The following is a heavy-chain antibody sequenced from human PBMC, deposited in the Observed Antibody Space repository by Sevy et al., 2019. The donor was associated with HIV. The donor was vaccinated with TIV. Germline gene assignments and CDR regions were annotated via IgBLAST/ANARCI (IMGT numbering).Heavy chain of an antibody. D-gene: IGHD3-3*01. CDR2: IYYSGST. J-gene: IGHJ5*02. V-gene: IGHV4-59*13. Sequence: SETLSLTCSVSGGSMRNFYWSWIRQPPGKGLEWIGNIYYSGSTNYNPSLKSRVTMSVDTSKNQFSLKLSSLTAADTAVYYCARSGFLEGAGSTRGPRNWFDPWGQGTLVTVSS. CDR3: ARSGFLEGAGSTRGPRNWFDP. CDR1: GGSMRNFY.